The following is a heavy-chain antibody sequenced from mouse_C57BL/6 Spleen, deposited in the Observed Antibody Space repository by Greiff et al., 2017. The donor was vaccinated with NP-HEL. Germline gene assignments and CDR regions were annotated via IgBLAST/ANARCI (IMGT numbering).Heavy chain of an antibody. D-gene: IGHD1-1*01. CDR1: GYTFTSYW. V-gene: IGHV1-64*01. J-gene: IGHJ2*01. CDR2: IHPNSGST. Sequence: QVQLQQPGAELVKPGASVKLSCKASGYTFTSYWMHWVKQRPGQGLEWIGMIHPNSGSTNYNEKFKRKATLPVDKSYCTAYMQISSLTSEDSAVYYCARGYYGSSYRFDYWGQGTTLTVSS. CDR3: ARGYYGSSYRFDY.